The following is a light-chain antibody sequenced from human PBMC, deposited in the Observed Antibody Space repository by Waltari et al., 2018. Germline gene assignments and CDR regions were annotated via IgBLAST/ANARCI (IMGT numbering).Light chain of an antibody. V-gene: IGKV2-29*03. J-gene: IGKJ2*01. Sequence: DIVMTQTPLSLSVTPGQSASISCKSSQSLLHSDGKTYLYWYLQKPGQSPPLLISEVSSRFSGVPDRCSGSGSGTDFTLTISRVEAEDVGLYYCMQAVNRLYTFGQGTKLEIK. CDR1: QSLLHSDGKTY. CDR2: EVS. CDR3: MQAVNRLYT.